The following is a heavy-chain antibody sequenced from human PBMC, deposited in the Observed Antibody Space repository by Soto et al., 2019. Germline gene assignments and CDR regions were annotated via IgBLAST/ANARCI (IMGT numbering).Heavy chain of an antibody. V-gene: IGHV1-18*01. J-gene: IGHJ3*02. D-gene: IGHD3-3*01. CDR1: GYTFTSYG. CDR2: ISAYNGNT. Sequence: ASVKVSCKASGYTFTSYGISWVRQAPGQGLEWMGWISAYNGNTNYAQKLQGRVTMTTDTSTSTAYMELRSLRSDDTAVYYCARDGDDFWSGYVADIWGQGTMVTVSS. CDR3: ARDGDDFWSGYVADI.